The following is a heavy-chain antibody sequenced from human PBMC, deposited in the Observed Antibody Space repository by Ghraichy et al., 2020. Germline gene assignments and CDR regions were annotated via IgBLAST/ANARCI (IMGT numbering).Heavy chain of an antibody. Sequence: ASVKVSCKASGYTFTGYYMHWVRQAPGQGLEWMGWINPNSGGTNYAQKFQGWVTMTRDTSISTAYMELSRLRSDDTAVYYCATTTSTVTTSVGPANYYYYYGMDVWGQGTTVTVSS. CDR1: GYTFTGYY. CDR3: ATTTSTVTTSVGPANYYYYYGMDV. D-gene: IGHD4-17*01. CDR2: INPNSGGT. V-gene: IGHV1-2*04. J-gene: IGHJ6*02.